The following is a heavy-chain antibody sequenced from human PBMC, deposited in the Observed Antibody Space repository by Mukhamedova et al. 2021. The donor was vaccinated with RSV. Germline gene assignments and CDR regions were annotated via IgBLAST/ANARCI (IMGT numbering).Heavy chain of an antibody. V-gene: IGHV4-61*03. CDR3: ARSEWGYKFEF. CDR2: HYTGTT. Sequence: HYTGTTNYNPSLRSRVTMSLDTSKNHFSLKLTPVPTADTAVYYCARSEWGYKFEFWGQGTLVTVSS. J-gene: IGHJ4*02. D-gene: IGHD5-18*01.